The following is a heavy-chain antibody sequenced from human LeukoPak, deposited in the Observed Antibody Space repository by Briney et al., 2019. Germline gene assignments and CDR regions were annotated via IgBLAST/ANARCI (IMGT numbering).Heavy chain of an antibody. CDR2: ISASSTDT. CDR1: GFTFNTYA. Sequence: GGSLRLSCAASGFTFNTYAMSWVRQVPGKGLEWVSSISASSTDTYYGDSVKGRFTTSRDNSKNTLYLRMNSLRAEDTAVYYCAKDRDGYGSGSPRPNWFDTWGQGTLVTVSS. V-gene: IGHV3-23*01. CDR3: AKDRDGYGSGSPRPNWFDT. J-gene: IGHJ5*02. D-gene: IGHD3-10*01.